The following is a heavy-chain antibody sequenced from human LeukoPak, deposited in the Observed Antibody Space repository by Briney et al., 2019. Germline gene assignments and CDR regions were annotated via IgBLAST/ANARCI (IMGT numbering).Heavy chain of an antibody. J-gene: IGHJ4*02. V-gene: IGHV1-69-2*01. Sequence: ASVKVSCKVSGYTFTDYYMHWVQQAPGKGLEWMGLVDPEDGETIYAEKFQGRVTITADTSTDTAYMELSSLRSEDTAVYYCTMGATTAFSFDYWGRGTLVTVSS. CDR3: TMGATTAFSFDY. CDR2: VDPEDGET. CDR1: GYTFTDYY. D-gene: IGHD1-26*01.